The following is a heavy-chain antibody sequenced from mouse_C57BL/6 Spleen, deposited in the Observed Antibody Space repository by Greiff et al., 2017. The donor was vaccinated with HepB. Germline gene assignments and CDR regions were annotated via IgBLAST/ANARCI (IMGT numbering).Heavy chain of an antibody. CDR3: TTQYYGSSPVAY. D-gene: IGHD1-1*01. Sequence: VQLQQSGAELVRPGASVKLSCTASGFNIKDYYMHWVKQRPEQGLEWIGRIDPEDGDTEYAPKFQGKATMTADTSSNTAYLQLSSLTSEDTAVYYCTTQYYGSSPVAYGGQGTLVTVSA. V-gene: IGHV14-1*01. CDR2: IDPEDGDT. CDR1: GFNIKDYY. J-gene: IGHJ3*01.